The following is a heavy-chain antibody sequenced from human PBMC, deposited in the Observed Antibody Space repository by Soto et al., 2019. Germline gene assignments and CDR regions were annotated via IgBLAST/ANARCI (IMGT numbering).Heavy chain of an antibody. D-gene: IGHD3-3*01. Sequence: GGSLRLSCAASGFTCRSYSRNWVRKAPGKGLEWVSYISSSSSTIYYADSVKGRFTISRDNAKNSLYLQMNSLRAEDTAVYYCALTLRFLDAFDIWGQGTMVT. CDR1: GFTCRSYS. CDR2: ISSSSSTI. J-gene: IGHJ3*02. CDR3: ALTLRFLDAFDI. V-gene: IGHV3-48*01.